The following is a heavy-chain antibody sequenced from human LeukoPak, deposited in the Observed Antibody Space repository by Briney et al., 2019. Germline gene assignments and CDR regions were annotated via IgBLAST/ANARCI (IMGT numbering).Heavy chain of an antibody. CDR1: GGSISSYY. Sequence: SGTLSLTCTVSGGSISSYYWSWIRQPPGKGLEWIGYIYYSGSTNYNPSLKSRVTISVDTSKNQFSLKLSSVTAADTAVYYCARDHSGYDGYFDYWGQGTLVTVSS. J-gene: IGHJ4*02. CDR2: IYYSGST. CDR3: ARDHSGYDGYFDY. D-gene: IGHD5-12*01. V-gene: IGHV4-59*01.